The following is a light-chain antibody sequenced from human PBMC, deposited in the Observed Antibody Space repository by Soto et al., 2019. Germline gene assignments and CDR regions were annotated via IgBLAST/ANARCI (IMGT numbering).Light chain of an antibody. CDR1: SNDVGAYKF. V-gene: IGLV2-14*01. CDR2: EVS. J-gene: IGLJ2*01. CDR3: SSYTSNTVI. Sequence: QSVLTQSASVSGSPGQSITISCTGASNDVGAYKFISWYQQQPGKAPKLMIYEVSNRPSGVSNRFSGSKSGNTASLTISGLQAEDEGDYYCSSYTSNTVIFGGGTKLTVL.